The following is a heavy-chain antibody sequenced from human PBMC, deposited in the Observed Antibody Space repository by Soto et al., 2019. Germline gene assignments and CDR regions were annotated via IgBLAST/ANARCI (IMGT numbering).Heavy chain of an antibody. J-gene: IGHJ4*02. V-gene: IGHV3-30-3*01. CDR3: ARDANIVRRVAMVSYFDY. CDR2: ISYDGSNK. D-gene: IGHD5-18*01. Sequence: PGGSLRLSCAASGFTFSSYAMHWVRQAPGKGLEWVAVISYDGSNKYYADSVKGRFTISRDNSKNTLYLQMNSLRAEDTAVYYCARDANIVRRVAMVSYFDYWGQGTLVTVSS. CDR1: GFTFSSYA.